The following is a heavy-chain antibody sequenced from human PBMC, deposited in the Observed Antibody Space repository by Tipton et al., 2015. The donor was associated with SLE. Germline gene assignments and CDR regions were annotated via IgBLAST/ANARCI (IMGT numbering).Heavy chain of an antibody. CDR1: GGSISSYY. CDR2: IYTSGST. J-gene: IGHJ5*02. V-gene: IGHV4-4*08. CDR3: ASGGYGSGSHYLGGWFDP. Sequence: TLSLTCTVSGGSISSYYWSWIRQSPGKGLVWIGYIYTSGSTNYNPPLKSRVTISADTSKNQFSLKLSSGTAADTAVYYCASGGYGSGSHYLGGWFDPWGRGTLVTVSS. D-gene: IGHD3-10*01.